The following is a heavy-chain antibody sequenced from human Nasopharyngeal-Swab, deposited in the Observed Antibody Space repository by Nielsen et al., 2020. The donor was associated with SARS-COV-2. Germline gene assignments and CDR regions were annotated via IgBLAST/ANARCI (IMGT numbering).Heavy chain of an antibody. D-gene: IGHD6-13*01. CDR1: GFSLSTSGVG. CDR3: AHRGSSSWYGDWFDP. CDR2: IYWDDDK. V-gene: IGHV2-5*02. Sequence: SGPTLVKPTQTLTLTCTFSGFSLSTSGVGVGWIRQPPGKALEWLALIYWDDDKRHSPSLKSRLTITKDTSKNQVVLTMTNMDPVDTATYYCAHRGSSSWYGDWFDPWGQGTLVTVSS. J-gene: IGHJ5*02.